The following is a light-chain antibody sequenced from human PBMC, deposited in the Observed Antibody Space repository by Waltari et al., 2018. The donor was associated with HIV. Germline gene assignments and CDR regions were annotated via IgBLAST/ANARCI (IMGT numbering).Light chain of an antibody. CDR3: ATWDDNLRGLL. CDR1: NSNIESNT. V-gene: IGLV1-44*01. CDR2: ANS. J-gene: IGLJ3*02. Sequence: QYVLAQPPSASGTPGQRVAISCSGSNSNIESNTVKRYQQFPGAAPRLLIYANSQRPSGVPDRFSASKSGTSASLAITGLQTEDEAHYYCATWDDNLRGLLFGGGTKVTVL.